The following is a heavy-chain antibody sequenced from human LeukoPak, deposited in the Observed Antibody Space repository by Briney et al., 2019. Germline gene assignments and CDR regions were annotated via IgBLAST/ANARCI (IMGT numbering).Heavy chain of an antibody. Sequence: GGSLRLSCAASGFTFDDYAMHWVRQAPGKGLEWVSGISWNSNSIDYADSVKGRFTISRDNAKNSLYLQMNSLRADDTALYYCAKVAGDRNYFDYWGQGTLVTVSS. J-gene: IGHJ4*02. V-gene: IGHV3-9*01. CDR2: ISWNSNSI. CDR1: GFTFDDYA. D-gene: IGHD4-17*01. CDR3: AKVAGDRNYFDY.